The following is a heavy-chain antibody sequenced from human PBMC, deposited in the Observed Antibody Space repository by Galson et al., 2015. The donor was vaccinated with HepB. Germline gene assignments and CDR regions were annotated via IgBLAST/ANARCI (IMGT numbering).Heavy chain of an antibody. Sequence: ETLSLTCTVSGGSISSSSYYWGWIRQPPGKGLEWIGSIYYSGSTYYNPSLKSRVTISVDTSKYQFSLKLSSVTAADTAVYYCARFMAHSRYNWNAEPTNWFDPWGQGTLVTVSS. CDR1: GGSISSSSYY. CDR2: IYYSGST. CDR3: ARFMAHSRYNWNAEPTNWFDP. V-gene: IGHV4-39*01. D-gene: IGHD1-20*01. J-gene: IGHJ5*02.